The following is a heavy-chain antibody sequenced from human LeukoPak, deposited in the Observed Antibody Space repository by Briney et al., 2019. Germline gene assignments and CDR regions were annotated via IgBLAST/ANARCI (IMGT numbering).Heavy chain of an antibody. CDR2: IIPIFGTA. D-gene: IGHD3-10*01. CDR3: ATLTMVIGLAFDI. CDR1: GGTFSSYA. J-gene: IGHJ3*02. Sequence: GASVKVSCKASGGTFSSYAISWVRQAPGQGLEWMGGIIPIFGTANYAQKFQGRVTITADESTSTAYMELSRLRSDDTAVYYCATLTMVIGLAFDIWGQGTMVTVSS. V-gene: IGHV1-69*13.